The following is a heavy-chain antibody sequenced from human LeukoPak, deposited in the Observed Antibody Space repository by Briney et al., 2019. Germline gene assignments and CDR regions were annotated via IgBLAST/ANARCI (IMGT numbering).Heavy chain of an antibody. CDR3: AKDGLPATSSSNWYDH. Sequence: PGGSLRLSCAASGVTFRSYAMSWVRQAPEKGLEWVSGISGSGGSPDYADSVKGRFTISRDNSKDTLYLEMNSLRVGDTAVYYCAKDGLPATSSSNWYDHWGQGTLVSVSS. D-gene: IGHD5-12*01. CDR2: ISGSGGSP. CDR1: GVTFRSYA. J-gene: IGHJ5*02. V-gene: IGHV3-23*01.